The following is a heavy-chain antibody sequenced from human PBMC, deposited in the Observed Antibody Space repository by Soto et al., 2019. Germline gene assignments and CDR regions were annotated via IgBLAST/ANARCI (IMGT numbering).Heavy chain of an antibody. CDR2: IYYSGST. D-gene: IGHD5-12*01. CDR3: ASGNIVATTNFDY. V-gene: IGHV4-31*03. J-gene: IGHJ4*02. CDR1: GGSISSGGYY. Sequence: SATLSLTCTVSGGSISSGGYYWSWIRQHPGKGLEWIGYIYYSGSTYYNPSLKSRVTISVDTSKNQFSLKLSSVTAADTAAYYCASGNIVATTNFDYWGQGTLVTVSS.